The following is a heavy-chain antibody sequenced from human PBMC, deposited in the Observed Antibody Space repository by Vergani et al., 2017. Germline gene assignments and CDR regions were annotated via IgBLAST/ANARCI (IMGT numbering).Heavy chain of an antibody. CDR2: IYYSGNT. CDR3: ASRGYSYGISDWYFDL. D-gene: IGHD5-18*01. J-gene: IGHJ2*01. V-gene: IGHV4-39*01. CDR1: GGSISSSSYY. Sequence: QLQLQESGPGLVKPSETLSLTCTVSGGSISSSSYYWGWIRQPPGKGLEWIGSIYYSGNTYYNPSLKSRVTISVDTSKNQSSLKLSSVTAADTAVYYCASRGYSYGISDWYFDLWGRGTLVTVSS.